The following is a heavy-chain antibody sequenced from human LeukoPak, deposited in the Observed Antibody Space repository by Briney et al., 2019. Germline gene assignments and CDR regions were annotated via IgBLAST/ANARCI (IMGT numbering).Heavy chain of an antibody. V-gene: IGHV4-34*01. D-gene: IGHD4-17*01. CDR3: ARYGDYAYDY. CDR1: GGSFSGYY. Sequence: SETLSLTCAVYGGSFSGYYWSWIRQPPGKGLEWIGEINHSGSTNYNPSLKSRVTISVDTSKNQFSLKLCSVTAADTAVYYCARYGDYAYDYWGQGTLVTVSS. J-gene: IGHJ4*02. CDR2: INHSGST.